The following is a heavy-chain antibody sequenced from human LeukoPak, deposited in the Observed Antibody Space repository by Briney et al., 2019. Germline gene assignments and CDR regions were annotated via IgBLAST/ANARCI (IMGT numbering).Heavy chain of an antibody. CDR1: GFGLSDCG. J-gene: IGHJ5*02. CDR3: VKGVDDYVWGSYNWFDP. V-gene: IGHV3-30*18. CDR2: ITYDGTEI. Sequence: GGSVRLSCAASGFGLSDCGMHWVSQAPGKGLEWLAVITYDGTEIHYADSVKGRFIISRDISRSTLHLQMNSLRVEDTAVYYCVKGVDDYVWGSYNWFDPWGQGTLVTVSS. D-gene: IGHD3-16*01.